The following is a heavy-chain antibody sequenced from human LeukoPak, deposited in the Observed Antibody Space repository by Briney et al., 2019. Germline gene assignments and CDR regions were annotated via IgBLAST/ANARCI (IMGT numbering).Heavy chain of an antibody. D-gene: IGHD1-26*01. CDR2: INAGNGNT. Sequence: ASVKVSCKASGYTFSSYAMYWVRQAPGQRLEWMGWINAGNGNTKYSQKFQGRVTITRDTSASTAYMELNSLRSEDTAVYYCARLAVSGTPNFDYWGQGTLVTVSS. CDR3: ARLAVSGTPNFDY. J-gene: IGHJ4*02. CDR1: GYTFSSYA. V-gene: IGHV1-3*01.